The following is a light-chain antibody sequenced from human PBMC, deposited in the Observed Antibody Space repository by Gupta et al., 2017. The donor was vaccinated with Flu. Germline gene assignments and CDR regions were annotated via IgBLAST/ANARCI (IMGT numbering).Light chain of an antibody. Sequence: TQSPSSLSASVGDRVTITRQASQDISNYLNWYQQKPGKAPKLLIYDPSNLENGVPSRFIGSGAGTDFTCTISSLQPEDIATYYCQQYDNLSYTFGQGTKLEIK. V-gene: IGKV1-33*01. J-gene: IGKJ2*01. CDR2: DPS. CDR1: QDISNY. CDR3: QQYDNLSYT.